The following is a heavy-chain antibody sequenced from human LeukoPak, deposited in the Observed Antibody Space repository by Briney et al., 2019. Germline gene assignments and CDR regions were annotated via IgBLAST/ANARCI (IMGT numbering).Heavy chain of an antibody. CDR3: ARGSGWFGESDY. Sequence: SETLSLTCTVSGGSISSYYWSWIRQPPGKGVEWIGYIYYSGSTNYNPSLKSRVTISVDTSKNQFSLKLSSVTAADTAVYYCARGSGWFGESDYWGQGTLVTVSS. J-gene: IGHJ4*02. CDR1: GGSISSYY. CDR2: IYYSGST. V-gene: IGHV4-59*01. D-gene: IGHD3-10*01.